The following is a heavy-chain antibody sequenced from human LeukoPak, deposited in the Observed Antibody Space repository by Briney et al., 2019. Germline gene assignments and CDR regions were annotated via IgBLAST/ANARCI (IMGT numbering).Heavy chain of an antibody. V-gene: IGHV1-18*01. CDR3: ARWGLVAPGTYYYYYMDV. D-gene: IGHD2-2*01. CDR1: GYTFTNYG. CDR2: INAYNGDT. Sequence: GASVKVSCKASGYTFTNYGVSWVRQAPGQGLEWMGWINAYNGDTHYAQNLQGRLTMTTDTSTSMAFMELRSLRPDDTAVYFCARWGLVAPGTYYYYYMDVWGRETTVTVSS. J-gene: IGHJ6*03.